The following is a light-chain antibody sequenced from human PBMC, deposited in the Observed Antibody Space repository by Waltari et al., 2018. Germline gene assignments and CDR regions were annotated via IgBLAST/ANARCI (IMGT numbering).Light chain of an antibody. V-gene: IGLV3-10*01. J-gene: IGLJ3*02. Sequence: SYELTQPPPVSVSPGHTARITRSGEALPNKIAYWNRQKSGQAPVLVFYADTKRPPGGPRGFSAANTGAVATLTITGGQVEDEADYYCYSTDYTGNDWVFGGGTKLTVL. CDR2: ADT. CDR3: YSTDYTGNDWV. CDR1: ALPNKI.